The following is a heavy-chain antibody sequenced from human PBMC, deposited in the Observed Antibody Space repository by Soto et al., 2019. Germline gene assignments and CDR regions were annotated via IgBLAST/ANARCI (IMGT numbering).Heavy chain of an antibody. CDR2: IIPIFGTA. J-gene: IGHJ5*02. V-gene: IGHV1-69*13. CDR1: GGTFSSYA. CDR3: ARLNPKESLDP. Sequence: ASVKVSCKASGGTFSSYAISWVRQAPGQGLEWMGGIIPIFGTANYAQKFQGRVTITADESTSTAYMELSSLRPEDTAVYYCARLNPKESLDPWGQGTLVTVSS.